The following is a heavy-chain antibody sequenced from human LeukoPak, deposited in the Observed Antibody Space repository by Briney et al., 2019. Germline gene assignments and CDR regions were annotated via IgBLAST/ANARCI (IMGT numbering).Heavy chain of an antibody. CDR2: IKSKTDGGTT. J-gene: IGHJ4*02. V-gene: IGHV3-15*01. Sequence: ETLSLTCTVSGYSISSGYYWGWVRQAPGKGLEWVGRIKSKTDGGTTDYAAPVKGRFTISRDDSKNTLYLQMNSLKTEDTAVYYCNLLWFGEQDYWGQGTLVTVSS. CDR1: GYSISSGYY. CDR3: NLLWFGEQDY. D-gene: IGHD3-10*01.